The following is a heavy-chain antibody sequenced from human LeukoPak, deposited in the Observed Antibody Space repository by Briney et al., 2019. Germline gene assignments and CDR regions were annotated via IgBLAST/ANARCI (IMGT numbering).Heavy chain of an antibody. CDR3: ARGRYYYYYGLDV. J-gene: IGHJ6*02. Sequence: PSETLSLTCNVSGVSISSYYWSWIRQSPGKGLEWIGYIRYTGSTKYNPSLKSRVTISIDTSKNQFSLKLNSVTAADTAVFYCARGRYYYYYGLDVWGQGTTVTVSS. CDR2: IRYTGST. V-gene: IGHV4-59*01. CDR1: GVSISSYY.